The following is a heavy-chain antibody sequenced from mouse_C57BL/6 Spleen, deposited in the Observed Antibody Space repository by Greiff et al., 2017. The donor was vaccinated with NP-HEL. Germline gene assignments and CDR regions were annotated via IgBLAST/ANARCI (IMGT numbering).Heavy chain of an antibody. CDR2: IRLKSDNYAT. Sequence: VMLVESGGGLVQPGGSMKLSCVASGFTFSNYWMNWVRQSPEKGLEWVAQIRLKSDNYATHYAESVKGRFTISRDDSKSSVYLQMNNLRAEDTGIYYCTPYYYGSTWGQGTLVTVSA. D-gene: IGHD1-1*01. CDR3: TPYYYGST. J-gene: IGHJ3*01. V-gene: IGHV6-3*01. CDR1: GFTFSNYW.